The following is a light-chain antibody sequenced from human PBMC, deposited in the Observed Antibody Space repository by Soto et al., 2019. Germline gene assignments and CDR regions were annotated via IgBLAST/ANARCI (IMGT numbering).Light chain of an antibody. V-gene: IGKV1-5*03. CDR2: KAS. J-gene: IGKJ3*01. CDR1: QFMSVW. Sequence: DIQMTQSPSTLSASVGDRVTITCRASQFMSVWLAWYQQKPGTAPKLLIYKASSLESGVPTRFSGSGSGTEFTLTISSLQPDDSATYYGQQYNSFPLTFGPGTKVDI. CDR3: QQYNSFPLT.